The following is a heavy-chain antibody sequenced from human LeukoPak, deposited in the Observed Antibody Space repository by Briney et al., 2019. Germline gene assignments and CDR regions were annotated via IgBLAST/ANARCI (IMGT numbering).Heavy chain of an antibody. CDR3: ARVVLYYYDSSDNWFDP. J-gene: IGHJ5*02. V-gene: IGHV4-39*07. CDR1: GGSISSRGYY. Sequence: SSETLSLTCAVSGGSISSRGYYWGWIRQPPGKGPEWIGSIYYSGSTYYNPSLKSRVTISVDTSKNQFSLKLSSVTAADTAVYYCARVVLYYYDSSDNWFDPWGQGTLVTVSS. D-gene: IGHD3-22*01. CDR2: IYYSGST.